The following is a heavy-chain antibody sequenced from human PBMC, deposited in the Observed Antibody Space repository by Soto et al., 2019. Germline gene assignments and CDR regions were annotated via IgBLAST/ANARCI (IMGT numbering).Heavy chain of an antibody. CDR1: GYTFTSYA. J-gene: IGHJ4*02. Sequence: QVQLVQSGAEVKKPGASVKVSCKASGYTFTSYAMHWVRQAPGQRLEWMGWINAGNGNTKYSQKVQGRVTITRDTSASTAYMELSSLRSEDTAVYYCARDPVVVVVPAASGFDYWGQGTLVTVSS. D-gene: IGHD2-2*01. CDR3: ARDPVVVVVPAASGFDY. V-gene: IGHV1-3*01. CDR2: INAGNGNT.